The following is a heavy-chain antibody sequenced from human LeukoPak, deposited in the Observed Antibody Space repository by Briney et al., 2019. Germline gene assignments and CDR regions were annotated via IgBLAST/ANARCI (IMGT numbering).Heavy chain of an antibody. J-gene: IGHJ4*02. CDR2: FDPEDGET. D-gene: IGHD3-22*01. Sequence: GASVKVSCKVSGYTLTELPMHWVRQAPGKGLEWMGGFDPEDGETIYAQKFQGRVTMTEDTSTDTAYMELSSLRSEDTAVYYCTVATGYYDSSGYYYVDYWGQGTLVTVSS. CDR3: TVATGYYDSSGYYYVDY. V-gene: IGHV1-24*01. CDR1: GYTLTELP.